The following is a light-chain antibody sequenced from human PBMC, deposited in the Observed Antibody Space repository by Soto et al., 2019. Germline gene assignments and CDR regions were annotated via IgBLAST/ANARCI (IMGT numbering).Light chain of an antibody. CDR2: GAS. V-gene: IGKV3-20*01. J-gene: IGKJ2*01. Sequence: EIVLTKSPGTLSLSPGERATLSCRASQSVSSNYLAWYQQKPGQAPRLLIYGASRGAAGIPDRFIGSGSGTDFTLTINRLESEDFAVYFCQQYGRSTMFTCGQGTKLEIK. CDR3: QQYGRSTMFT. CDR1: QSVSSNY.